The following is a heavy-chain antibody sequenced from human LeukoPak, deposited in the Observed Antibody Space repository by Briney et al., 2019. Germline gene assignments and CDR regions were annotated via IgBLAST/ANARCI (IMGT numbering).Heavy chain of an antibody. D-gene: IGHD3-9*01. CDR1: GFTFSSYG. CDR2: ISGSGGST. V-gene: IGHV3-23*01. Sequence: GGSLRLSCAASGFTFSSYGMSWVRQAPGKGLEWVSGISGSGGSTYYADSVKDRFTISRDNSKNTLFLQMNSLRAEDTAIYYCAKDNRFDWLPWYSFDCWGQGTLVTVSS. CDR3: AKDNRFDWLPWYSFDC. J-gene: IGHJ4*02.